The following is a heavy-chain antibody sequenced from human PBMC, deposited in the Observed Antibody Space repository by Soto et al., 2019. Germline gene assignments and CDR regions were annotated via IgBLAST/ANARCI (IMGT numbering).Heavy chain of an antibody. CDR3: ARDLVGATRFDY. V-gene: IGHV1-2*02. D-gene: IGHD1-26*01. CDR1: GYTLTGYF. Sequence: ASVKVSCKASGYTLTGYFIHWVRQAPGQGLEWMGWINPRSGDTNYAQNFQGRVTMTRDTSITTAYMELSTLRSDDTAVYYCARDLVGATRFDYWGQGTLVTVSS. CDR2: INPRSGDT. J-gene: IGHJ4*02.